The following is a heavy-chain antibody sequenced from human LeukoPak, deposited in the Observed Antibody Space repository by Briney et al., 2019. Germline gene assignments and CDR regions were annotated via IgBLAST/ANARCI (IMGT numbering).Heavy chain of an antibody. Sequence: GGSLRLSCVGSGFIFDDYGMHWVRQVPGKGLEWVSGINWNSVTIGYADSVKGRFTISRDNAKNSLYLQMNSLSVDDTALYYCAKDDSYGGNSIFDCWGQGTLVTVSS. J-gene: IGHJ4*02. V-gene: IGHV3-9*01. CDR1: GFIFDDYG. CDR2: INWNSVTI. CDR3: AKDDSYGGNSIFDC. D-gene: IGHD4-23*01.